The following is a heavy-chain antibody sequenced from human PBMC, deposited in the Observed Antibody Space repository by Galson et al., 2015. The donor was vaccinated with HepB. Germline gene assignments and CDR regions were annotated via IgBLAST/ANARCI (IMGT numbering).Heavy chain of an antibody. CDR3: ARDLVRGEPDYFDY. J-gene: IGHJ4*02. Sequence: SLRLSCAASGFTFNSYAMHWVRQAPGKGLEWVTVISYDGRVTYYTDSVKGRFTIPRDDSKNTLYLQMNSLRGEDTAVYYCARDLVRGEPDYFDYWGQGTLVSVSS. V-gene: IGHV3-30*04. CDR2: ISYDGRVT. CDR1: GFTFNSYA. D-gene: IGHD3-10*01.